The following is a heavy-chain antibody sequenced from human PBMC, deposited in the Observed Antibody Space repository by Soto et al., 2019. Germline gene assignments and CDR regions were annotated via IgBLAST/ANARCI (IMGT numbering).Heavy chain of an antibody. Sequence: EVQLVESGGGLVQPGGSLRLSCAASGFTFSSYSMNWVRQAPGKGLEWVSYISSSSTIYYADSVKGRFTISRDNAKNSLYLQMNSLRDEDTAVYYCARDLRFLEWLPRAEYFQHWGQGTLVTVSS. CDR3: ARDLRFLEWLPRAEYFQH. CDR2: ISSSSTI. CDR1: GFTFSSYS. V-gene: IGHV3-48*02. D-gene: IGHD3-3*01. J-gene: IGHJ1*01.